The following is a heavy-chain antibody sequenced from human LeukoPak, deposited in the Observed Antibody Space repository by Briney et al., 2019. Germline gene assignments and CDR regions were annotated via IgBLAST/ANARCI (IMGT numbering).Heavy chain of an antibody. Sequence: GGSLRLSCAASGFTFSSYWMHWVRQAPGKGLEWVSAISGSGGSTYYADSVKGRFTISRDNSKNTLYLQMNSLRAEDTAVYYCARDRRPLRYFDWLLPFDYWGQGTLVTVSS. J-gene: IGHJ4*02. CDR1: GFTFSSYW. D-gene: IGHD3-9*01. V-gene: IGHV3-23*01. CDR3: ARDRRPLRYFDWLLPFDY. CDR2: ISGSGGST.